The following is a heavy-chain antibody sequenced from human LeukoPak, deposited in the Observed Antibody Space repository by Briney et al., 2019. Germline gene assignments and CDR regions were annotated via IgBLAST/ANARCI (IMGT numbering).Heavy chain of an antibody. V-gene: IGHV3-23*01. CDR2: ISTSGGNI. CDR3: ARSSYSGNYYGDY. D-gene: IGHD1-26*01. J-gene: IGHJ4*02. Sequence: TGGSLRLSCAASGFTFSSYSISWVRQAPGKGLEWVSGISTSGGNIFYVDSVKGRFTTSRDNSRDTLYLQMNGMREEDTAVYYCARSSYSGNYYGDYWGQGTLVTVSS. CDR1: GFTFSSYS.